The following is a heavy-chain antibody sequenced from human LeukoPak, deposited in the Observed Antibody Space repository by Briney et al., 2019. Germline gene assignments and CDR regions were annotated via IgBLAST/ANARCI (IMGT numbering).Heavy chain of an antibody. Sequence: PSETLSLTCAVYGGSFSGYYWSWIRQPPGKGLEWIGEINHSGSTNYNPSLKSRVTISVDMSKNQFSLKLSSVTAADTAVYYCARGGGSYLYYYYYMDVWGKGTTVTISS. J-gene: IGHJ6*03. CDR3: ARGGGSYLYYYYYMDV. CDR1: GGSFSGYY. D-gene: IGHD1-26*01. V-gene: IGHV4-34*01. CDR2: INHSGST.